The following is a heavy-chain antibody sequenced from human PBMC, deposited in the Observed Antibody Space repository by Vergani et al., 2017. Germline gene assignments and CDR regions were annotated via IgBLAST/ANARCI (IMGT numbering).Heavy chain of an antibody. D-gene: IGHD3-22*01. CDR1: GFTFSACP. Sequence: EVQLLQSGGGVIQPGGSVRLSCAASGFTFSACPMTWVRQAPGKGLEWVAAISARYPSKYYADSGKGRFTISRDNSKNMLYLQMNSLRAEDTAVYYCARLSYDTTPYLQGGYDCGGQGTLVSVSS. CDR3: ARLSYDTTPYLQGGYDC. J-gene: IGHJ4*02. CDR2: ISARYPSK. V-gene: IGHV3-23*01.